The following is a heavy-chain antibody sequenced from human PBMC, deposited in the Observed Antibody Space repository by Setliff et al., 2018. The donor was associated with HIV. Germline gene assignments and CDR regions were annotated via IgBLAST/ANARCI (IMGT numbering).Heavy chain of an antibody. V-gene: IGHV4-4*09. Sequence: PSETLSLTCTVSGGSISSHYWSWIRQPPGKGLEWIGHIHTSGSTNYDLSLMSRVTISVDTSKNQFSLKLSSVTAADTAVYYCATSGYSYAFNWFDPWGQGTLVTVSS. CDR3: ATSGYSYAFNWFDP. D-gene: IGHD5-18*01. CDR2: IHTSGST. CDR1: GGSISSHY. J-gene: IGHJ5*02.